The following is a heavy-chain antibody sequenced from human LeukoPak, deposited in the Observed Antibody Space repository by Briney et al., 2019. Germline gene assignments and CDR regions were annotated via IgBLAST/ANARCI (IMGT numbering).Heavy chain of an antibody. Sequence: SVKVSCKASGGTFSSYAISWVRQAPGQGLEWRGGSIPIFGTANYAQKVQGRVTITADESTSTAYMELSSLRSEDTAVYYCARVRFGCSSTSCYGDFDYWGQGTLVTVSS. CDR2: SIPIFGTA. CDR3: ARVRFGCSSTSCYGDFDY. J-gene: IGHJ4*02. CDR1: GGTFSSYA. V-gene: IGHV1-69*13. D-gene: IGHD2-2*01.